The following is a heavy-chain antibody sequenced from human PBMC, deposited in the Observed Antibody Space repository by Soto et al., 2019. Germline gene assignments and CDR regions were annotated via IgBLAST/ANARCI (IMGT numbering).Heavy chain of an antibody. CDR3: ARRGYSNYEYAFDI. D-gene: IGHD4-4*01. CDR2: IYPGDSDT. CDR1: EYIFPWQW. V-gene: IGHV5-51*01. Sequence: GESLKISCKGSEYIFPWQWIAWVRQGSGQGLEWMEIIYPGDSDTRYSPSFQGQVTFSADKSLSTAYLQWSSLKASDNAMYYCARRGYSNYEYAFDIWGQGTMVT. J-gene: IGHJ3*02.